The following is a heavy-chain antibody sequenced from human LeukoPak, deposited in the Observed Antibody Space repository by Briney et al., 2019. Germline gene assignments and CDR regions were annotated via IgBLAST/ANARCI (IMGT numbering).Heavy chain of an antibody. CDR3: ARHYYDSSGYYRFDY. J-gene: IGHJ4*02. CDR2: IYTSGST. Sequence: SETLSLTCTVSGGSISSYYWSWLRQPAGKGLEWIGRIYTSGSTNYNPSLKSRVTMSVDTSKNQFSLKLSSVTAADTAVYYCARHYYDSSGYYRFDYWGQGTLVTVSS. V-gene: IGHV4-4*07. D-gene: IGHD3-22*01. CDR1: GGSISSYY.